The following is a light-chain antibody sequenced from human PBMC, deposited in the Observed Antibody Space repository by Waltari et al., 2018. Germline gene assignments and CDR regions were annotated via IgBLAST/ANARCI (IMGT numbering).Light chain of an antibody. CDR1: SSAAGGSNY. V-gene: IGLV2-14*01. CDR2: EVS. J-gene: IGLJ1*01. Sequence: QSAMPQPASVSGPPAQAITITCTGTSSAAGGSNYVSCYQQHPGKAPIVMIDEVSNGASGVSDRCSGSRSGNTASLTISGLQAEDEGDDYCSSYTRSTTPYVVGAGTKVTVL. CDR3: SSYTRSTTPYV.